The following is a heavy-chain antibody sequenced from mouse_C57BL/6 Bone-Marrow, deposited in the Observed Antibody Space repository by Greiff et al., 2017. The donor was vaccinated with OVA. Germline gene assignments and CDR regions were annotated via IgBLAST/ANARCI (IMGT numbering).Heavy chain of an antibody. J-gene: IGHJ2*01. D-gene: IGHD1-1*02. CDR2: IYWDDDK. Sequence: QVTLKESGPGLLQSSQTLSLTCSFSGFSLSTSGMGVSWIRQPSGKGLEWLAHIYWDDDKRYNPSLKSRLTISKDTSRNQVFLKITSVDTADTATYYCAQIWEYYFDYWGQGTTLTVSS. CDR1: GFSLSTSGMG. CDR3: AQIWEYYFDY. V-gene: IGHV8-12*01.